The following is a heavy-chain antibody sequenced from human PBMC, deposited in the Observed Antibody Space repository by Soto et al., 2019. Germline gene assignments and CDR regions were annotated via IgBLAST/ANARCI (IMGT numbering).Heavy chain of an antibody. CDR3: AKVSLLGHLDY. J-gene: IGHJ4*02. Sequence: QPGGSLRLSCAASGFTFSSYGMHWVRQAPGKGLEWVAVISYDGSNKYYADSVKGRFTISRDNSKNTLYLQMNSLRAEDTAVYYCAKVSLLGHLDYWGQGTLVTVSS. V-gene: IGHV3-30*18. CDR2: ISYDGSNK. D-gene: IGHD1-26*01. CDR1: GFTFSSYG.